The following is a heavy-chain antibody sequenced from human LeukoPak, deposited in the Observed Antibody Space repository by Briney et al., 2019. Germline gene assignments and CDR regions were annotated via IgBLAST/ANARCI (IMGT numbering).Heavy chain of an antibody. CDR3: ARVDYGDYVLDY. CDR2: IYYSGST. D-gene: IGHD4-17*01. J-gene: IGHJ4*02. Sequence: SQTLSLTCTVSGGSISSGGYYWSWIRQHPGKGLEWIGYIYYSGSTYYNPSLKSRVTISVDTSKNQFSLKLSSVTAADTAVYYCARVDYGDYVLDYWGQGTRVTVSS. V-gene: IGHV4-31*03. CDR1: GGSISSGGYY.